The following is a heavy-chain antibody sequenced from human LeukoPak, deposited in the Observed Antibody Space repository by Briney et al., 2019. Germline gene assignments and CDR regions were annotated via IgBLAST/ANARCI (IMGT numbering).Heavy chain of an antibody. J-gene: IGHJ3*02. V-gene: IGHV4-31*03. CDR1: GGSISSGGYY. Sequence: KSSETLSLTCIVSGGSISSGGYYWSWIRQHPGKGLEWIGYIYYSGSTYYNPSLKSRVTISVDTSKNQFSLKLSSVTAADTAVYYCARSDLTGYTDDAFDIWGQGTMVTVSS. CDR2: IYYSGST. D-gene: IGHD3-9*01. CDR3: ARSDLTGYTDDAFDI.